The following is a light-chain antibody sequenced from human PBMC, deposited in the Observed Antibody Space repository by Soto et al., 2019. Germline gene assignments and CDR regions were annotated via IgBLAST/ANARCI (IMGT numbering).Light chain of an antibody. CDR2: EVT. CDR3: SSYTNINTRACV. V-gene: IGLV2-14*01. J-gene: IGLJ1*01. Sequence: SVSGSPGQSITISCTGTSGDIGSYNRVSWYQQHPGKAPKLIIYEVTDRPSGVSNRFSGSKSGNTASLTISGLQAEDEAEYYCSSYTNINTRACVFGTGTKVTVL. CDR1: SGDIGSYNR.